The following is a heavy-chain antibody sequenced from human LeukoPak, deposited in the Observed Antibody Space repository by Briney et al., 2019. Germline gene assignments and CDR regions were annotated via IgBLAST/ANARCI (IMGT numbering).Heavy chain of an antibody. J-gene: IGHJ4*02. Sequence: SETLSLTCTVSGGSISSSSYYWGWIRQPPGKGLEWIGSIYYSGTTYFNPSLKSRVTISVDTSKNQFSLKLTSVTAADTAVYYCARGWGHYDSSGYADYWGQGTLVTVSS. CDR1: GGSISSSSYY. D-gene: IGHD3-22*01. CDR3: ARGWGHYDSSGYADY. CDR2: IYYSGTT. V-gene: IGHV4-39*07.